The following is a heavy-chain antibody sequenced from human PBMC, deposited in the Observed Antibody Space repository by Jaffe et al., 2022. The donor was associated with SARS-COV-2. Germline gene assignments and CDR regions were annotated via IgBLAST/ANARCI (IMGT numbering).Heavy chain of an antibody. CDR2: IYYSGST. D-gene: IGHD5-12*01. Sequence: QVQLQESGPGLVKPSETLSLTCTVSGGSISSYYWSWIRQPPGKGLEWIGYIYYSGSTNYNPSLKSRVTISVDTSKNQFSLKLSSVTAADTAVYYCARRGDGYNFIYGMDVWGQGTTVTVSS. CDR3: ARRGDGYNFIYGMDV. V-gene: IGHV4-59*08. J-gene: IGHJ6*02. CDR1: GGSISSYY.